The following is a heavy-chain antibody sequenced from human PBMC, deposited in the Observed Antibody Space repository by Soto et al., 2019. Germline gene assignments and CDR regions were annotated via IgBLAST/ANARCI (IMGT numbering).Heavy chain of an antibody. V-gene: IGHV3-23*01. CDR3: AKAGFDCSSTSCSYGMDV. J-gene: IGHJ6*02. CDR2: ISGSGGST. D-gene: IGHD2-2*01. CDR1: GFTFSSYA. Sequence: SCAASGFTFSSYAMSWVRQAPGKGLEWVSAISGSGGSTYYADSVKGRFTISRDNSKNTLYLQMNSLRAEDTAVYYCAKAGFDCSSTSCSYGMDVWGQGTTVTVSS.